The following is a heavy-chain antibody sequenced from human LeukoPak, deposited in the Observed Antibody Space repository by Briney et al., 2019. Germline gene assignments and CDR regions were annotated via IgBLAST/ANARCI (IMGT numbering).Heavy chain of an antibody. V-gene: IGHV1-18*01. J-gene: IGHJ4*02. D-gene: IGHD1-26*01. CDR2: ISAYNGNT. Sequence: ASVKVSCKASGYTFNSYGISWVRQAPGQGLEWMGWISAYNGNTNYAQKFQGRVTMTRNTSISTAYMELSSLRSEDTAVYYCAREARGPTDYWGQGTLVTVSS. CDR3: AREARGPTDY. CDR1: GYTFNSYG.